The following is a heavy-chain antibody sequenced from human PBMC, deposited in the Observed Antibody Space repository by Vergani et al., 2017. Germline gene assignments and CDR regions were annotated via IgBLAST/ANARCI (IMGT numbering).Heavy chain of an antibody. CDR1: GYSISSGYY. V-gene: IGHV4-38-2*01. CDR3: AGGFLITGGRTERRVGGYDYAYRRYYYYGMDV. Sequence: QVQLQESGPGLVKPSETLSLTCAVSGYSISSGYYWGWIRQPPGKGLEWIGSIYYSGSTYYNPSLKSRVTISVDTSKNQFSLKLSSVTAADTAVYYCAGGFLITGGRTERRVGGYDYAYRRYYYYGMDVWGQGTTVTVSS. J-gene: IGHJ6*02. CDR2: IYYSGST. D-gene: IGHD5-12*01.